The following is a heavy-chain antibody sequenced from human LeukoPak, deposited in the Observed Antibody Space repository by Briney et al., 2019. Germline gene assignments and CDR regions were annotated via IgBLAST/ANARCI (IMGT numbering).Heavy chain of an antibody. CDR1: RGSISSYY. CDR2: LYYAGST. D-gene: IGHD1-26*01. Sequence: SETLSLTCTVSRGSISSYYWSWIRQPPGKGLEWIGYLYYAGSTNYNPSLKSRVTISVDTSKNQFSLKLSSVTAADTAVYYCARVRSGSYFYDAFDIWGQGTMVTVSS. CDR3: ARVRSGSYFYDAFDI. V-gene: IGHV4-59*12. J-gene: IGHJ3*02.